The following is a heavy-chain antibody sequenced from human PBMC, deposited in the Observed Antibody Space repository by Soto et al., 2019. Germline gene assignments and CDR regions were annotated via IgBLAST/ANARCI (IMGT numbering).Heavy chain of an antibody. V-gene: IGHV3-9*01. CDR2: ISWNSNNI. D-gene: IGHD4-17*01. J-gene: IGHJ4*02. Sequence: GGSLRLSCAASGFTFDDYAMHWVRQAPGKGLEWVSGISWNSNNIGYADSVKGRFTISRDNAKNSLYLQMNSLRAEDTALYYCAKDLGYGDEGEGFFDYWGQGTLVTVSS. CDR1: GFTFDDYA. CDR3: AKDLGYGDEGEGFFDY.